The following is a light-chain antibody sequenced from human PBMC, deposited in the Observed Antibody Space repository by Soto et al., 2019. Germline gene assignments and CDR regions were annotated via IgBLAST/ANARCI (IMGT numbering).Light chain of an antibody. J-gene: IGKJ5*01. Sequence: EIVLTQSPATLSVSPGERATLSCRASQSVSSYLAWYQQKPGQAPRLLIYGASSRATGIPDRFSGSGSGTDFTLTISRLEPEDFAVYYCQQYGSLITFGQGTRLEI. CDR2: GAS. CDR3: QQYGSLIT. V-gene: IGKV3-20*01. CDR1: QSVSSY.